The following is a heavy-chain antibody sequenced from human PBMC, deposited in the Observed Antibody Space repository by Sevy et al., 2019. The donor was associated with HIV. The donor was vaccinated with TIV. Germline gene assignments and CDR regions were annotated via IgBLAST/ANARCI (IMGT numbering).Heavy chain of an antibody. CDR2: ISSSSIYI. V-gene: IGHV3-21*01. CDR1: GFTFSSYS. D-gene: IGHD2-15*01. Sequence: GGSLRLSCAASGFTFSSYSMNWVRQAPGKGLEWVSSISSSSIYIYYADSVKGRFTISRDNAKNSLYLQMNSLRAEDTAVYYCARDPGFYCSGGSCYPRYYFYYWGQGTLVTISS. CDR3: ARDPGFYCSGGSCYPRYYFYY. J-gene: IGHJ4*02.